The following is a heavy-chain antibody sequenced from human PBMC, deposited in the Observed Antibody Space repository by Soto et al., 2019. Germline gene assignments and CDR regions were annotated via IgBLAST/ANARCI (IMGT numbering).Heavy chain of an antibody. Sequence: QVQLVDSGGGVVQPGRSLRLSCAASGFTFSSDAMHWVRQAPGKGLEWVAVISHDGSNQCYADSVKGRFTISRDDSKNALYLQMNSLRPEDTAVDHCAKDLGGTWSFDYWGQGALVIVSS. CDR3: AKDLGGTWSFDY. J-gene: IGHJ4*02. CDR2: ISHDGSNQ. D-gene: IGHD6-13*01. V-gene: IGHV3-30*18. CDR1: GFTFSSDA.